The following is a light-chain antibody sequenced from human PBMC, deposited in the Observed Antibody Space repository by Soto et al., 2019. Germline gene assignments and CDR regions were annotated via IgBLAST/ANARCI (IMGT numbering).Light chain of an antibody. CDR3: CSYTSSSNWV. CDR1: STDVGGYNY. Sequence: QSALTQPASVSGSPGQSITISCTGTSTDVGGYNYVSWYQQHPGKAPKLMIYGVNNRPSGVSNRFSGSKSGNTASLTISGLQAEDEADYYCCSYTSSSNWVFGGGTKVTVL. CDR2: GVN. V-gene: IGLV2-14*01. J-gene: IGLJ3*02.